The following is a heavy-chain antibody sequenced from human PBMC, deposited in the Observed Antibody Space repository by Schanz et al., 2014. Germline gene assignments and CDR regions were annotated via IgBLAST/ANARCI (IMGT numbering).Heavy chain of an antibody. CDR1: GFSFSDYG. V-gene: IGHV3-30*18. CDR3: AKSYDTSGYSGFDY. Sequence: QVQLVESGGSVVQPGRSLRLSCAGSGFSFSDYGMHWVRQAPGRGLEWVVVISYHGSDKYYADSVKGRFTISRDNSNNTLYLQMNSLRTEDTAVYFCAKSYDTSGYSGFDYWGQGTLVTVSS. CDR2: ISYHGSDK. D-gene: IGHD3-22*01. J-gene: IGHJ4*02.